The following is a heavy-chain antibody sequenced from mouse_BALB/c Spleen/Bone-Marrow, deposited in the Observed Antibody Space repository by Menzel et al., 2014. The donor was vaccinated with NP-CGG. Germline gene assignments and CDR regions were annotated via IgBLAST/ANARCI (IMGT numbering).Heavy chain of an antibody. CDR1: GYTFTSYV. CDR3: ARGGRYDGFAY. CDR2: INPYNDGT. D-gene: IGHD2-14*01. Sequence: EVQLQQSGPELVKPGASVKISCKASGYTFTSYVMHWVKQKPGQGLEWIGYINPYNDGTKYNEKFKGKATLTSDKSSSTAYMELSSLTSEDSAVYYCARGGRYDGFAYWGQGTLVTVSA. J-gene: IGHJ3*01. V-gene: IGHV1-14*01.